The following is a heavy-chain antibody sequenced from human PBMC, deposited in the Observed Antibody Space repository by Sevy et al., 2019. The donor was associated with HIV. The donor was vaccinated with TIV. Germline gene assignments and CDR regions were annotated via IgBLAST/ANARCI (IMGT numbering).Heavy chain of an antibody. D-gene: IGHD1-1*01. J-gene: IGHJ4*02. CDR3: ARGVGRGNWTCPYFDS. V-gene: IGHV1-18*04. CDR1: GYTLDNFD. Sequence: ASVKVSCKTSGYTLDNFDITWVRQAPGQGLESMGWISRHNYKTTSAERLQDRVTLTTDTSTTTSYLELRNLRPDDTAVYYCARGVGRGNWTCPYFDSWGQGTQVTVSS. CDR2: ISRHNYKT.